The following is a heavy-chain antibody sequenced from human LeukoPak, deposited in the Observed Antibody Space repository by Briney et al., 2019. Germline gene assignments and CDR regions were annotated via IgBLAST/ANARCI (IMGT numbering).Heavy chain of an antibody. CDR3: AKDWGSGGWYNYFDP. CDR1: GFTISSHG. J-gene: IGHJ5*02. D-gene: IGHD6-19*01. V-gene: IGHV3-30*18. CDR2: IAYHGNTE. Sequence: GGSLRLSCAVSGFTISSHGMHWVRQAPGKGPEWVAMIAYHGNTEYYGDSVKGRFTISKDNSKNTLYLQMDSLKAEDTAVYHCAKDWGSGGWYNYFDPWGQGTLVTVSS.